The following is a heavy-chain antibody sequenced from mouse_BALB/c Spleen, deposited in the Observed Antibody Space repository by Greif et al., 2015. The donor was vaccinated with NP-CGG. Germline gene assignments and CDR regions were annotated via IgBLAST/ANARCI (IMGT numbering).Heavy chain of an antibody. CDR1: GFTFSSFG. CDR3: ARSRYGPFNGMDY. CDR2: ISSGSSTI. Sequence: DVHLVESGGGLVQPGGSRKLSCAASGFTFSSFGMHWVRQAPEKGLEWVAYISSGSSTIYYADTVKGRFTISRDSPKNTLFLQMTSLRSEDTAMYYCARSRYGPFNGMDYWGQGTSVTVSS. D-gene: IGHD2-10*02. J-gene: IGHJ4*01. V-gene: IGHV5-17*02.